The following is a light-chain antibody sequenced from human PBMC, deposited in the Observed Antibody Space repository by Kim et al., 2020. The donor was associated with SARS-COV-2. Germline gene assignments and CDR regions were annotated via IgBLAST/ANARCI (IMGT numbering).Light chain of an antibody. CDR2: GNN. J-gene: IGLJ3*02. CDR3: QSFDSALSGWV. Sequence: QSVLTQPPSVSGAPGQRVTISCTGSSSNIGTRYHVHWYQQLPGTAPKLLIYGNNNRPSGVPDRFSGSKSGTSASLAITGLQPEDEADYYCQSFDSALSGWVFGGGTKLTVL. V-gene: IGLV1-40*01. CDR1: SSNIGTRYH.